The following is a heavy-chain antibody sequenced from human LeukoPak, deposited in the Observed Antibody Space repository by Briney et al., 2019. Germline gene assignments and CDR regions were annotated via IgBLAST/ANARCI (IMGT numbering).Heavy chain of an antibody. CDR2: IYYSGST. CDR1: GYSITSGYY. V-gene: IGHV4-38-2*02. CDR3: ARDIGYSSGWYRSGMGY. Sequence: SETLSLTCIVSGYSITSGYYWGWIRQPPGKGLEWIGSIYYSGSTYYNPSLKSRVTISVDTSKNQFSLKLSSVTAADTAVYYCARDIGYSSGWYRSGMGYWGQGTLVTVSS. J-gene: IGHJ4*02. D-gene: IGHD6-19*01.